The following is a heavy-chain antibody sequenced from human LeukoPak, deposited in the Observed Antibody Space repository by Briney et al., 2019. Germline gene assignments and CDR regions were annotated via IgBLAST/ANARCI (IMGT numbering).Heavy chain of an antibody. CDR1: GFTFSTYA. V-gene: IGHV3-23*01. CDR2: ISSGGTT. D-gene: IGHD4-23*01. J-gene: IGHJ4*02. Sequence: GGSLRLSCVVSGFTFSTYAMIWARQAPGKGLEWVSAISSGGTTYYADSVKGRFSISRDNSKNTVYLQMNSLRAEYTAVYYCATRQTTVDYYDCWGQGTLVTVSS. CDR3: ATRQTTVDYYDC.